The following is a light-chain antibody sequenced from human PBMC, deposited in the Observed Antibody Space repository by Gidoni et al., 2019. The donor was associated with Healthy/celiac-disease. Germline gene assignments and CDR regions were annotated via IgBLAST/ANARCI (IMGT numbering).Light chain of an antibody. CDR3: QSADSSGTYVV. J-gene: IGLJ2*01. CDR1: ALPKQY. Sequence: SYELTQPPSLTWSPGQTARITCSGDALPKQYAYWYPQKPGQAPGLVIYKDSERPSGIPERFSGSSSGTTVTLTISGVQAEDEADYYCQSADSSGTYVVFGGGTKLTVL. CDR2: KDS. V-gene: IGLV3-25*03.